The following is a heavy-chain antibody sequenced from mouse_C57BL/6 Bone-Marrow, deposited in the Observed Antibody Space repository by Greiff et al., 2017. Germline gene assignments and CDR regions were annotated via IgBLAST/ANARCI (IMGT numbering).Heavy chain of an antibody. CDR1: GFTFTDYY. V-gene: IGHV7-3*01. Sequence: EVQRVEPGGGLVQPGGSLSLSCAASGFTFTDYYMSWVRQPPGKALEWLGFIRNKANGYTTEYSASVKGRFTISRDNSQSNLYLKMNALRAEDGAAYYCARYRGCVYDMDYWGQGTTVTVSS. J-gene: IGHJ4*01. CDR2: IRNKANGYTT. CDR3: ARYRGCVYDMDY.